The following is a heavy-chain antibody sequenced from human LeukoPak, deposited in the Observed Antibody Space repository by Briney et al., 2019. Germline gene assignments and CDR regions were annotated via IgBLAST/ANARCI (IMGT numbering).Heavy chain of an antibody. CDR2: INIGNGNT. D-gene: IGHD2-21*01. V-gene: IGHV1-3*04. CDR1: GYTFINHA. J-gene: IGHJ4*02. Sequence: ASVKVSCKASGYTFINHAIHWVRQAPGQRLEWMGWINIGNGNTKYSQNFQGRITITRDTSATTAYMDLSSLRSEDTTMYYCARRLGRSFDYWGQGTLVTVSS. CDR3: ARRLGRSFDY.